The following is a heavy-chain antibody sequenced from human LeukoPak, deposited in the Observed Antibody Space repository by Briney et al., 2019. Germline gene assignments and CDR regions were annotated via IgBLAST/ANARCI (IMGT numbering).Heavy chain of an antibody. Sequence: SETLFLTCAVYGGSFSGYYLSWIRQPPGKGLEWIGEINHSGSTNYNPSLKSRVTISVDTSKNQFSLKLSSVTAADTAVYYCARVGDSSGYYYGITEYFQHWGQGTLVTVSS. J-gene: IGHJ1*01. V-gene: IGHV4-34*01. CDR1: GGSFSGYY. D-gene: IGHD3-22*01. CDR2: INHSGST. CDR3: ARVGDSSGYYYGITEYFQH.